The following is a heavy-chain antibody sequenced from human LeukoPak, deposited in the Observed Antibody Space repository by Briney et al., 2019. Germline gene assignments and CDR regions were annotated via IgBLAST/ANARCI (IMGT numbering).Heavy chain of an antibody. D-gene: IGHD6-13*01. CDR2: ISWNSGSI. CDR3: ARDNRPDTLFSESAGRFCDI. CDR1: GFTFSSYS. V-gene: IGHV3-48*04. J-gene: IGHJ3*02. Sequence: PGGSLRLSCAASGFTFSSYSMNWVRQAPRKGLEWVSGISWNSGSIGYADSVKGRFTISRDNAKNSLYLQMNSLRAEDTAVYYCARDNRPDTLFSESAGRFCDIWGQGTMVTVSS.